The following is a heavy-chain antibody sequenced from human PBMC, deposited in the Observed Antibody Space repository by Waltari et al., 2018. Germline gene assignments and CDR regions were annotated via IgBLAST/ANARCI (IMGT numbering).Heavy chain of an antibody. CDR2: ISYDGSNK. D-gene: IGHD2-2*01. V-gene: IGHV3-30*18. CDR3: AKDMRMDV. J-gene: IGHJ6*02. CDR1: GFTFSSYG. Sequence: QVQLVESGGGVVQPGRSLRLSCAASGFTFSSYGMPWVRQAPGKGLEWVAVISYDGSNKYYADSVKGRFTISRDNSKNTLYLQMNSLRAEDTAVYYCAKDMRMDVWGQGTTVTVSS.